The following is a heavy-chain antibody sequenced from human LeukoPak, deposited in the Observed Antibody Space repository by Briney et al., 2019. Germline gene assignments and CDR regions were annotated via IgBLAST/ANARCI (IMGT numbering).Heavy chain of an antibody. J-gene: IGHJ4*02. V-gene: IGHV3-66*01. D-gene: IGHD3-10*01. Sequence: GGSLRLSCAASGFTVSSNYMNWVRQAPGKGLEWVSVIYSTGTTYYADSVVGRFTISRDISKNTLYLQMNSLRAEDTAVYYCAREVGLWFGELLSVYFDYWGQGTLVTVSS. CDR2: IYSTGTT. CDR3: AREVGLWFGELLSVYFDY. CDR1: GFTVSSNY.